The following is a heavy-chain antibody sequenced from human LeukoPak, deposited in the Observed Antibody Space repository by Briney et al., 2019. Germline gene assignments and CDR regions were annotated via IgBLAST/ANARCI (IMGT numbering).Heavy chain of an antibody. D-gene: IGHD2-2*01. J-gene: IGHJ4*02. CDR1: GYTFTACY. Sequence: ASVKVSCKASGYTFTACYIHWVRQAPGQGLEWMGWINANTGGTNYAQKFQGRVTMTRDTSISTAYMELSRLRSDDTAVYYCARELGYCSSTSCPLYYYWGQGTLVAVSS. V-gene: IGHV1-2*02. CDR3: ARELGYCSSTSCPLYYY. CDR2: INANTGGT.